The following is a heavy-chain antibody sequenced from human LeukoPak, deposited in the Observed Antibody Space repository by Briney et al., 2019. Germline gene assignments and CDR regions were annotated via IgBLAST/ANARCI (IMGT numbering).Heavy chain of an antibody. J-gene: IGHJ5*01. D-gene: IGHD2-2*01. Sequence: ASVKVSFKASGYTLTDYYMHWVRQAPGQGIEWMGWTNPNSGGTNYAQKFQGRVTMTRDTSISTAYMDLSGLTSDDTAVYYCARASIHIVVEPPATQRFDPWGQGTLVTVSS. CDR2: TNPNSGGT. V-gene: IGHV1-2*02. CDR1: GYTLTDYY. CDR3: ARASIHIVVEPPATQRFDP.